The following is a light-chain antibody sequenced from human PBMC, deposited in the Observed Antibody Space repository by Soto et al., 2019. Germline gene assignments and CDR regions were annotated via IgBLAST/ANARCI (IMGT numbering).Light chain of an antibody. CDR2: WAS. CDR1: QSVLYSSNNKNY. V-gene: IGKV4-1*01. J-gene: IGKJ1*01. CDR3: QQYYTTPET. Sequence: DIVMTQSPDSLAVPLGERATINCKSSQSVLYSSNNKNYLAWYQQKPGQPPKLLIYWASTRESGVPDRFSGSGSGSGTDFTLTISSLQAEDVAVYYCQQYYTTPETFGQGTKVEIK.